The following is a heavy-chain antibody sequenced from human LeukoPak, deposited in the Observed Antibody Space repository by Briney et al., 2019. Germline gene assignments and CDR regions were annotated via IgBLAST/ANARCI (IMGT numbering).Heavy chain of an antibody. CDR2: IKSDDSNT. CDR3: STIRPDY. Sequence: GGSLRLSCAASGFSFSSYWMHWVRPVPGKGLVWVSRIKSDDSNTDYADSVKGRFTISRDNAKNTLFLQMNSLRAEDTAVYYCSTIRPDYWGQGTLVTVSS. D-gene: IGHD3-3*01. V-gene: IGHV3-74*01. CDR1: GFSFSSYW. J-gene: IGHJ4*02.